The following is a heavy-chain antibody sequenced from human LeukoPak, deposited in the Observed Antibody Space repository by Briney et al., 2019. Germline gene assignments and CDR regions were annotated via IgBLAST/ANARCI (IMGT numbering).Heavy chain of an antibody. V-gene: IGHV1-18*01. CDR3: ARKRWLQPSDY. J-gene: IGHJ4*02. CDR2: ISAYNGNT. CDR1: GYTFTSYG. D-gene: IGHD5-24*01. Sequence: GASVKVSCTASGYTFTSYGISWVRQAPGQGLEWMGWISAYNGNTNYAQKLQGRVTITTDTSTRQAYMELRSLRSDDTAVYYCARKRWLQPSDYWGQGTLVTVSS.